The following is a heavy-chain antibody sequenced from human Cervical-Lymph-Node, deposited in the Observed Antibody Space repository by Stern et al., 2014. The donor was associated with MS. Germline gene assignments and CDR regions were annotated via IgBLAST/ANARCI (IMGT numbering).Heavy chain of an antibody. V-gene: IGHV1-69*01. CDR2: IIPLFRTA. CDR3: VRTDGDYDPVDT. Sequence: VQLLESGAEVQKPGSSVKVSCKASGDTFSSHALTWVRQAPGQGLEWMGGIIPLFRTANYAQDFQGRLTITADDSSRTAYMELSSLRSDDTAVYYCVRTDGDYDPVDTWGQGTRVTVSS. D-gene: IGHD4-17*01. J-gene: IGHJ5*02. CDR1: GDTFSSHA.